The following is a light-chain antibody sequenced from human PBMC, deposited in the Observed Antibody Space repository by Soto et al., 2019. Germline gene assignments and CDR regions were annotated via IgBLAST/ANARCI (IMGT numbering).Light chain of an antibody. Sequence: DIQMTQSPSTLSVSVGDRVTITCRASQTISSWLAWYQQKPGKAPKLLIYAASTLQSGVPSRFSGSGSGTDFTLTISSLQPEDFATYYCRQLHSYPITFGQGTRLEIK. CDR3: RQLHSYPIT. CDR1: QTISSW. V-gene: IGKV1-5*01. J-gene: IGKJ5*01. CDR2: AAS.